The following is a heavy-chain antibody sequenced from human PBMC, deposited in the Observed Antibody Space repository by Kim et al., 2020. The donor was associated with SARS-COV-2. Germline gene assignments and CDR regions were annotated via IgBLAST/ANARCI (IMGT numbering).Heavy chain of an antibody. J-gene: IGHJ6*02. V-gene: IGHV1-3*01. D-gene: IGHD6-13*01. CDR1: GYTFTSYA. CDR2: INAGNGNT. Sequence: ASVKVSCKASGYTFTSYAMHWVRQAPGQRLEWMGWINAGNGNTKYSQKFQGRVTITRDTSASTAYMELSSLRSEDTAVYYCARGIPTKYSSSWGYYYGMDVWGQGTTVTVSS. CDR3: ARGIPTKYSSSWGYYYGMDV.